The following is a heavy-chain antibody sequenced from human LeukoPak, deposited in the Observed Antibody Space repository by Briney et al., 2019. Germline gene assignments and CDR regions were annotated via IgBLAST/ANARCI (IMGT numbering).Heavy chain of an antibody. CDR1: SFTFVNYG. J-gene: IGHJ3*02. Sequence: RPSETLCLSWPSPSFTFVNYGMSCVRLAPGNRLEWVSGINWNGGSTGYAASVKGRFTISRDNAKNPLYLQMNTLRAEDTALYYCARARIAAAGYDAFDIWRQGTMVTVSS. CDR2: INWNGGST. V-gene: IGHV3-20*04. CDR3: ARARIAAAGYDAFDI. D-gene: IGHD6-13*01.